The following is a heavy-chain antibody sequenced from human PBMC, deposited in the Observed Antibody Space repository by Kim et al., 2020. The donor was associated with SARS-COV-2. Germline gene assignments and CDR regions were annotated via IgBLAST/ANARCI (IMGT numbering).Heavy chain of an antibody. CDR3: ARDPPKWYSSSWYTDY. V-gene: IGHV3-21*01. Sequence: SVKGRFTISRDNAKNSLYLQMNSLRAEDTAVYYCARDPPKWYSSSWYTDYWGQGTLVTVSS. D-gene: IGHD6-13*01. J-gene: IGHJ4*02.